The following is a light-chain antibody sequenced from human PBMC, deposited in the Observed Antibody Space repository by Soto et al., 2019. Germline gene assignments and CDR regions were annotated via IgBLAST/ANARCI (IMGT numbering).Light chain of an antibody. CDR3: SSYACINNFGGVV. V-gene: IGLV2-8*01. CDR1: SSDVGGYNY. J-gene: IGLJ2*01. Sequence: QSVLTQPPSASGSPGQSVTISCTGTSSDVGGYNYVSWYQQHPGKAPKLMIYEVSKRPSGVPDRFSGSKSGNTASLTVSGLQAEDEADYYCSSYACINNFGGVVFGGGPKLTLL. CDR2: EVS.